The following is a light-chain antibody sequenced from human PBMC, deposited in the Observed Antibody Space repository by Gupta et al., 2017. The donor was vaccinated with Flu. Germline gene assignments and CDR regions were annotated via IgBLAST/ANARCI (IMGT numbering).Light chain of an antibody. Sequence: NFMLTQPHSVSESPGKTVTISCTRSSGNIASDYVQWYQQRPGSSPTIVIYEDNERPSGVPDRFSGSIDSSSNAASLTISGLKTEDEDDYYCQSYDSNSQVFGGGTKLTVL. CDR2: EDN. CDR1: SGNIASDY. V-gene: IGLV6-57*01. CDR3: QSYDSNSQV. J-gene: IGLJ3*02.